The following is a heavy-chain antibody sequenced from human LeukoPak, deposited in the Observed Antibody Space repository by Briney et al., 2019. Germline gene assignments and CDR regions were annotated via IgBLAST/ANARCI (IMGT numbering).Heavy chain of an antibody. V-gene: IGHV1-8*01. CDR3: ARGTYYGSGSYYRRGSWFDP. D-gene: IGHD3-10*01. J-gene: IGHJ5*02. CDR1: GYTFTSYD. Sequence: ASVKVSCKASGYTFTSYDINWVRQATGQGLEWMGWMNPNSGNTGYAQKFQGRVTMTRNTSISTAYMELSSLRSEGTAVYYSARGTYYGSGSYYRRGSWFDPWGQGTLVTVSS. CDR2: MNPNSGNT.